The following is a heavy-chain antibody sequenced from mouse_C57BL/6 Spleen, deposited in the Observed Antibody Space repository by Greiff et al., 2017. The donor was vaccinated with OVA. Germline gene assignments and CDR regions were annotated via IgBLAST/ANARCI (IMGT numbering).Heavy chain of an antibody. CDR1: GYTFTDYY. D-gene: IGHD1-1*01. J-gene: IGHJ4*01. Sequence: VQLQQSGPVLVKPGASVKMSCKASGYTFTDYYMNWVKQSHGKSLEWIGVINPDNGGTSYNQKFKGKATLTVDKSSSTANMELNSLTSEDSADYYAACSSSYAMDDWGQGTSVTVSS. V-gene: IGHV1-19*01. CDR2: INPDNGGT. CDR3: ACSSSYAMDD.